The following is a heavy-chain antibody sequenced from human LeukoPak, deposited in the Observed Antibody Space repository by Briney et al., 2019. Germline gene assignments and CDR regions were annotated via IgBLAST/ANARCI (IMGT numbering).Heavy chain of an antibody. CDR1: GGTFSSYA. CDR2: INPIFGTA. D-gene: IGHD2-2*01. Sequence: SVKVSCKASGGTFSSYAISWVRQAPGQGLEWMGGINPIFGTANYAQKFQGRVTITADESTSTAYMELSSLRSEDTAVYYCARGDIVVVPAAIGVSYYYGMDVWGQGTTVTVSS. J-gene: IGHJ6*02. CDR3: ARGDIVVVPAAIGVSYYYGMDV. V-gene: IGHV1-69*13.